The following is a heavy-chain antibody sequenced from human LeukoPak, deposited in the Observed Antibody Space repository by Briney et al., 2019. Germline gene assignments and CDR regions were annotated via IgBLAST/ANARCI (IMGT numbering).Heavy chain of an antibody. Sequence: PGGSLRLSWAVSGFTSSRYWMSWVRQAPGKGLEWVANIKQEGSEKYYVDSVKGRFTISRDKAKNSLYLQMNSLRAEDTAVYYCARAPYCIGGSCRFDSWGQGTLVTVSS. V-gene: IGHV3-7*03. J-gene: IGHJ4*02. CDR2: IKQEGSEK. CDR1: GFTSSRYW. CDR3: ARAPYCIGGSCRFDS. D-gene: IGHD2-15*01.